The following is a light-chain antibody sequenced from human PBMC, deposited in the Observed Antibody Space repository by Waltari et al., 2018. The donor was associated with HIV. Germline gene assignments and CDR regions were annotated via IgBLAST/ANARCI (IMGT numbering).Light chain of an antibody. CDR3: SVWDDSLAGWM. Sequence: QSVLTQPPSASGTPGQRVTIPCPGIHPTIGRNNVHWYQQPPGAAPKPPISLNDQRPSGVPDRFSGSKSGTSASLVISGLRSEDEADYFCSVWDDSLAGWMFGGGTRLTVL. V-gene: IGLV1-47*01. J-gene: IGLJ3*02. CDR2: LND. CDR1: HPTIGRNN.